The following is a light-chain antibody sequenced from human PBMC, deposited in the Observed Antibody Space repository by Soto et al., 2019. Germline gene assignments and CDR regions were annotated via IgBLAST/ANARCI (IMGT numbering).Light chain of an antibody. CDR3: QQYNSYSPWT. CDR2: DAS. V-gene: IGKV1-5*01. Sequence: EIQMTQAPSIMSGSVGVRVTITCRASQSISSWLALDQQKPGKAPKLLIYDASSLESGVPSRFSGSGSGTEFTLTISSLQPDDFATYYCQQYNSYSPWTFGQGTKVDI. CDR1: QSISSW. J-gene: IGKJ1*01.